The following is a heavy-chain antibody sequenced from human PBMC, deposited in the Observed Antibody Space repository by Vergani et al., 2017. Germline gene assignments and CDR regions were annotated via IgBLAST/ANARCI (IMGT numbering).Heavy chain of an antibody. Sequence: QVQLQQWGAGLLKPSETLSLTCAVYGGSFSGYYWSWIRQPPGKGLEWIGEINHSGSTNYNPSLKSRVTISVDTSKNKFSLKLSSVTAADTAVYYCARGAGDDGYSVWGKGTTVTVSS. CDR3: ARGAGDDGYSV. V-gene: IGHV4-34*01. CDR2: INHSGST. D-gene: IGHD1-1*01. CDR1: GGSFSGYY. J-gene: IGHJ6*04.